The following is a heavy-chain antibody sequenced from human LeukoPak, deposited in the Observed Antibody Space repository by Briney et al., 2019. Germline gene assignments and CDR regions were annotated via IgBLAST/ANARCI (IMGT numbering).Heavy chain of an antibody. CDR2: ISYDGSKE. V-gene: IGHV3-30*18. J-gene: IGHJ4*02. CDR1: GFTFRSYG. Sequence: PGGSLRLSCAASGFTFRSYGMHWVRQAPGKGLEWVAVISYDGSKEHSGDSVKGRFSISRDNSKNTLYLQMNSLRAEDTAVYYCAKEYDSLYYFDYWGQGTLVTVSS. CDR3: AKEYDSLYYFDY. D-gene: IGHD3-16*01.